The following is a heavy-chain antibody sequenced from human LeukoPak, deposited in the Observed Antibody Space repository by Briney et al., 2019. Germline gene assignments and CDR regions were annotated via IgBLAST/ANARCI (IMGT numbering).Heavy chain of an antibody. CDR3: ASLKGSSSWFEYFQH. CDR1: GYTFTSYG. J-gene: IGHJ1*01. V-gene: IGHV1-18*01. D-gene: IGHD6-13*01. Sequence: ASVKVSCKASGYTFTSYGISWVRQAPGQGLEWMGWISAYNGNTNYAQKLQGRVTMTTDTSTGTAYMELRSLRSDDTAVYYCASLKGSSSWFEYFQHWGQGTLVTVSS. CDR2: ISAYNGNT.